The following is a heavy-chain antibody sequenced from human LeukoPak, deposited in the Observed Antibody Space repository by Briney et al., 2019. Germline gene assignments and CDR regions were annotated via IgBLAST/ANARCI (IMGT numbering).Heavy chain of an antibody. CDR2: ISGSGDRT. CDR3: AKVIAYSFYYDSSGLPDY. Sequence: GGSLRLSCEASGFTFSSYGMSWVRQAPGKGLEWVSAISGSGDRTDYADSVKGRFTISRDMSKNTMYLLMNSLRAEDTAVYYCAKVIAYSFYYDSSGLPDYWGQGTLVTVSS. V-gene: IGHV3-23*01. D-gene: IGHD3-22*01. CDR1: GFTFSSYG. J-gene: IGHJ4*02.